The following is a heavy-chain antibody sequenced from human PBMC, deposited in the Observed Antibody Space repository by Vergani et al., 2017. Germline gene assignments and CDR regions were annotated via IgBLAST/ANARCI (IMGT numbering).Heavy chain of an antibody. J-gene: IGHJ4*02. Sequence: EVQLLESGGGLVQPGGSLRLSCAASGFTFSSYAMNWVRQAPGKGLEWVSAISGSGGSTYYADSVKGRFTICRDNLKNTLYLQMNSLGAEATAVYYCAKGVGATRDYFDYWGQGTLVTVSS. V-gene: IGHV3-23*01. CDR2: ISGSGGST. CDR3: AKGVGATRDYFDY. D-gene: IGHD1-26*01. CDR1: GFTFSSYA.